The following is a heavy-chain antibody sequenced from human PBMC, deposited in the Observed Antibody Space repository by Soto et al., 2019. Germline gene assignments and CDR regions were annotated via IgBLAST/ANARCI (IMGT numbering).Heavy chain of an antibody. CDR3: ARGPSGDKVHD. D-gene: IGHD7-27*01. CDR1: GGSITSDYSC. J-gene: IGHJ4*02. CDR2: IFDSGTT. V-gene: IGHV4-30-4*01. Sequence: QVQLQESGPGLVKPSQTLTLTCTVSGGSITSDYSCWSWIRQPPGEGLEWIGHIFDSGTTYTNPSLRSQVAISRDPSKNHFSLTLSSVTAADTAVYYCARGPSGDKVHDWGQGALVTVSS.